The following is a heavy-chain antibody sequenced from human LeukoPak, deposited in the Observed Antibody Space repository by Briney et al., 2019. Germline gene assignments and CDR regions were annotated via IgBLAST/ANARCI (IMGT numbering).Heavy chain of an antibody. Sequence: GGSLRLSCAASGFTFSSYGMHWVRQAPGKGLEWVAVIWYDGSNKYYADSVKGRFTISRDNSKNTLYLQMNSLRAEDTVVYYCAKDLNGSGFGYWGQGTLVTVSS. CDR3: AKDLNGSGFGY. CDR1: GFTFSSYG. D-gene: IGHD6-19*01. CDR2: IWYDGSNK. V-gene: IGHV3-33*06. J-gene: IGHJ4*02.